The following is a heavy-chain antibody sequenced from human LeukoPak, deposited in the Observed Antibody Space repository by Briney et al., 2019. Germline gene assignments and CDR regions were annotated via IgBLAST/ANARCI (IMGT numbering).Heavy chain of an antibody. D-gene: IGHD2-2*01. CDR2: INHSGST. J-gene: IGHJ5*02. CDR3: ARSTWCSSTSCYDP. CDR1: GGSFSGYY. V-gene: IGHV4-34*01. Sequence: SETLSLTCAVYGGSFSGYYWNWIRQPPGKGLEWIGEINHSGSTNYNPSLKSRVTISVDTSKNQFSLKLSSVTAADTAVYYCARSTWCSSTSCYDPWGQGTLVTVSS.